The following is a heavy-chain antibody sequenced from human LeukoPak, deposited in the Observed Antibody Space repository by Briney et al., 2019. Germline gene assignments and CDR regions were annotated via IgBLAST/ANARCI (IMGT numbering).Heavy chain of an antibody. D-gene: IGHD2-2*01. CDR1: GGSISSGGYY. Sequence: SETLSLTCTVSGGSISSGGYYWSWIRQHPGKGLEWIGYIYYSGSTYYSPSLKSRVTISVDTSKNQFSLKLSSVTAADTAVYYCARARQDCSSTSCHNWFDPWGQGTLVTVSS. V-gene: IGHV4-31*03. CDR3: ARARQDCSSTSCHNWFDP. J-gene: IGHJ5*02. CDR2: IYYSGST.